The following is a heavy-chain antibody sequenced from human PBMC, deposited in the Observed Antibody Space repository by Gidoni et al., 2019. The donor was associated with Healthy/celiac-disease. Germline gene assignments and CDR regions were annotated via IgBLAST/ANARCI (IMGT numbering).Heavy chain of an antibody. CDR1: CCSLSSGAFS. V-gene: IGHV4-30-4*01. CDR2: IYYSGST. Sequence: QAHLPESRLGLLKPSLTLSLTCTVSCCSLSSGAFSCCWIRQPPGQGLEWSGYIYYSGSTYYNPSLKSRVTISVDTSKNKFTLKLSSVTAADTAVYYCARGPAYYDFWSGYTYNWFDPWGQGTLVTVSS. D-gene: IGHD3-3*01. J-gene: IGHJ5*02. CDR3: ARGPAYYDFWSGYTYNWFDP.